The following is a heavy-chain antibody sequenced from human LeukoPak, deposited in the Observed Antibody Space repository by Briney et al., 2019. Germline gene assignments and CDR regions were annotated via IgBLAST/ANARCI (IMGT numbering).Heavy chain of an antibody. CDR3: ASSDQWLPAAEDY. CDR2: INTDGSST. Sequence: GGSLRLSCAASGFTFSSYWMHWVRQAPGKGLVWVSRINTDGSSTSYADSVKGRFTISRDNAKNTLYLQMNSLRAEDTAVYYCASSDQWLPAAEDYWGQGTLVTVSS. CDR1: GFTFSSYW. D-gene: IGHD2-2*01. V-gene: IGHV3-74*01. J-gene: IGHJ4*02.